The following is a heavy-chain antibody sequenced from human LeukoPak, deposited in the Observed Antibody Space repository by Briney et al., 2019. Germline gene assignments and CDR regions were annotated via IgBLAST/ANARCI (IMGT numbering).Heavy chain of an antibody. CDR3: AELGITMIGGV. D-gene: IGHD3-10*02. J-gene: IGHJ6*04. CDR1: GFTFSSYG. V-gene: IGHV3-48*04. CDR2: ITWNSDTI. Sequence: PGGSLRLSCAASGFTFSSYGMHWVRQAPGKGLEWVSGITWNSDTIAYADSVKGRFTISRDNAKNSLYLQMNSLRAEDTAVYYCAELGITMIGGVWGKGTTVTISS.